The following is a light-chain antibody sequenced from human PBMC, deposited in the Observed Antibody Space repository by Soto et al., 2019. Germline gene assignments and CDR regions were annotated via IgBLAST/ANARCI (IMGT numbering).Light chain of an antibody. J-gene: IGLJ3*02. CDR1: SSDVGGYNY. V-gene: IGLV2-14*01. CDR3: SSYTSSSTPWV. Sequence: QSALTQPASVSGSPGQSITISCTGTSSDVGGYNYVSWYQQHPGKAPKLMIYEVSNRPSGVSNRFSGSKSGNTVSLTISGLQVEDEADYYCSSYTSSSTPWVFGGGTKLTVL. CDR2: EVS.